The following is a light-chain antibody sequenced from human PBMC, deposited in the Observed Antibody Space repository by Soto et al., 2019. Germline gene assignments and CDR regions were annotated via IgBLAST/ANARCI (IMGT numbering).Light chain of an antibody. CDR3: QQYNDWPRT. Sequence: EIVMTQSPATLSVSPGERATLSCRASQSIGIHLAWYQQKPGQAPSLLIYEGSTRATGVPARFSGSGSGTDFTLTISSLQPADFAVYSCQQYNDWPRTFGQGTKVDIK. J-gene: IGKJ1*01. CDR1: QSIGIH. V-gene: IGKV3-15*01. CDR2: EGS.